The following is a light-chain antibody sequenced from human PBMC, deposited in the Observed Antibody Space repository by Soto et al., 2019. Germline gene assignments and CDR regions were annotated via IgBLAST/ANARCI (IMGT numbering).Light chain of an antibody. CDR2: EVS. CDR1: SSDVGGYNY. CDR3: SSYTSSSTYV. Sequence: QSALTQPASVSGSPGQSITISCTGTSSDVGGYNYVSWYQQHPGKAPKLMIYEVSNRPSGVSNLFSGSKSGNTASLTISGLQAEDEAYYYCSSYTSSSTYVFGTGTKLTVL. V-gene: IGLV2-14*01. J-gene: IGLJ1*01.